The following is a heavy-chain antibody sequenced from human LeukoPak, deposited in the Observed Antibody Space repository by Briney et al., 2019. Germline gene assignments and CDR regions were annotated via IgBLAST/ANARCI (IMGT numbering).Heavy chain of an antibody. CDR1: GGHIDSFF. Sequence: PSETLSLTCTVSGGHIDSFFWNWIRQPPGKGLEWIGYIDNSGSTKYSPSLKSRITMSRDTSKKQFSLKLTSMTAADTAMYYCASGAGWLIDYWGQGTLVSVSS. CDR3: ASGAGWLIDY. V-gene: IGHV4-4*08. J-gene: IGHJ4*02. D-gene: IGHD6-19*01. CDR2: IDNSGST.